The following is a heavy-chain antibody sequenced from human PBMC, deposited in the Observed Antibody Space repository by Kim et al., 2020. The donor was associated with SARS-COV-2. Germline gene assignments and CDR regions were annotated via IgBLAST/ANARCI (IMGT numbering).Heavy chain of an antibody. CDR2: ISDSGGNT. CDR1: GFTFSSFA. D-gene: IGHD2-2*03. CDR3: AKDFGYCSSNICYPPYGMDV. V-gene: IGHV3-23*01. J-gene: IGHJ6*02. Sequence: GGSLRLSCAASGFTFSSFAMSWVRQAPGKRLDWVSSISDSGGNTHYADSVKGRFTISRDNSKNTLYLQMNSLRAEDTAVYYCAKDFGYCSSNICYPPYGMDVWGQGTTVTVSS.